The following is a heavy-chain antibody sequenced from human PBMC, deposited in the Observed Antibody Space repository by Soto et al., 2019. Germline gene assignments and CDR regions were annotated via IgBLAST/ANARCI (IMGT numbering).Heavy chain of an antibody. CDR3: ARHYYASSVSRWFDP. CDR2: IFYSGST. D-gene: IGHD3-22*01. Sequence: PSETLSLTCAVSGGSISSSNWWSWVRQPPGKGLEWIGEIFYSGSTNYNPSLRSRVTISVDQSKNQFSLKLSSVTAADTAVYYCARHYYASSVSRWFDPWGQGTLVTVSS. CDR1: GGSISSSNW. V-gene: IGHV4-4*02. J-gene: IGHJ5*02.